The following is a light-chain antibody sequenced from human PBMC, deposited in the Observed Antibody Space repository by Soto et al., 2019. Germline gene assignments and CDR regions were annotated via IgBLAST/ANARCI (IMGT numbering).Light chain of an antibody. CDR1: QSVNNY. J-gene: IGKJ5*01. Sequence: EIVLTQSPASVSLSAGDRATLSCRASQSVNNYVAWYQQKPDQAPRLLIYGASTRAPGIPARFDGSGSGTEFTLTISSLQSEDFAIYYCQQYNNWPAITFGQGTRLEIK. CDR2: GAS. V-gene: IGKV3-15*01. CDR3: QQYNNWPAIT.